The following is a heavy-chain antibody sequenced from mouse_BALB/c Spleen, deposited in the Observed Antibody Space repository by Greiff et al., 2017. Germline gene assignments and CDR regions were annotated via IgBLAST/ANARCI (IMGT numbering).Heavy chain of an antibody. Sequence: VQLQQSGTVLARPGASVKMSCKASGYTFTSYWMHWVKQRPGQGLEWIGAIYPGNSDTSYNQKFKGKAKLTAVTSTSTAYMELSSLTNEDSAVYYCTRDGYYEGYAMDYWGQGTSVTVSS. CDR2: IYPGNSDT. CDR1: GYTFTSYW. D-gene: IGHD2-3*01. CDR3: TRDGYYEGYAMDY. V-gene: IGHV1-5*01. J-gene: IGHJ4*01.